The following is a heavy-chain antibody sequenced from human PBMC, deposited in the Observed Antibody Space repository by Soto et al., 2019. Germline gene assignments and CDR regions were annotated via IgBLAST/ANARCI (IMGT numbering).Heavy chain of an antibody. D-gene: IGHD5-12*01. Sequence: ASGPTLVNPTQTLTLTCTFSGFSFTTAGVAVGGIRQTPGGALEWLTLIYYNDYRRFSQTLKTRLTITGDTSKNQVVLSLTNVDPGETATYFCAHSDGGYEIIYFDFWGQGIPVTVSS. V-gene: IGHV2-5*01. CDR1: GFSFTTAGVA. CDR2: IYYNDYR. CDR3: AHSDGGYEIIYFDF. J-gene: IGHJ4*02.